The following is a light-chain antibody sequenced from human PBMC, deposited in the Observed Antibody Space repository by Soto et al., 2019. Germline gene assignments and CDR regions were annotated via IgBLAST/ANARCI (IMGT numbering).Light chain of an antibody. CDR3: QQANSFPLT. CDR1: QDISAW. CDR2: GAS. J-gene: IGKJ4*01. Sequence: DIQMTQSPPSGSASVGDRVTITCRASQDISAWLAWYQQIPGKAPKLLIHGASNLQSGVPPRFSGTGSGTDFTLTITSLQPEDFATYFCQQANSFPLTFGGGTKVDIK. V-gene: IGKV1-12*01.